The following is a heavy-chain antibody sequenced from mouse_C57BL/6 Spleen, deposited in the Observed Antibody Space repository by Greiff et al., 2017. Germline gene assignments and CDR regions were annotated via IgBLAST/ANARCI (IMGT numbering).Heavy chain of an antibody. CDR1: GYTFTSYW. CDR3: ARCYYGSRDYFDY. CDR2: IDPSDSYT. Sequence: QVQLQQPGAELVRPGTSVKLSCKASGYTFTSYWMHWVKQRPGQGLEWIGVIDPSDSYTNYNQKFKGKATLTVDTASSTAYMQLSSLTSEDSAVYYGARCYYGSRDYFDYWGQGTTLTVSS. D-gene: IGHD1-1*01. J-gene: IGHJ2*01. V-gene: IGHV1-59*01.